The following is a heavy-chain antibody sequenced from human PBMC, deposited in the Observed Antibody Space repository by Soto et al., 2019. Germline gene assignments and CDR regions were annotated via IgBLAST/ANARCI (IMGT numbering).Heavy chain of an antibody. CDR3: ARVHVMVVAGSTFDY. D-gene: IGHD6-19*01. CDR1: VYSISSGSY. V-gene: IGHV4-38-2*02. Sequence: SETLSLTCTVSVYSISSGSYWACIRQPPGKGPEWIASIYHGGTTFYNPSLKSRITISVDTSNNQFSLKLTSVTAADTAVYYCARVHVMVVAGSTFDYWGHGT. J-gene: IGHJ4*01. CDR2: IYHGGTT.